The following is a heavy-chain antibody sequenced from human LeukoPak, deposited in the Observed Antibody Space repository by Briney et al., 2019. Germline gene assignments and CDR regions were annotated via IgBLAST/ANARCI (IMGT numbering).Heavy chain of an antibody. CDR3: ARDLRDSSSWYWYYYHMDV. J-gene: IGHJ6*03. V-gene: IGHV3-21*01. D-gene: IGHD6-13*01. CDR2: ISSSSSYI. CDR1: GFTFSSYS. Sequence: NPGGSPRLSCAASGFTFSSYSMNWVRQAPGKGLEWVSSISSSSSYIYYADSVKGRFTISRDNAKNSLYLQMNSLRAEDTAVYYCARDLRDSSSWYWYYYHMDVWGKGTTVTVSS.